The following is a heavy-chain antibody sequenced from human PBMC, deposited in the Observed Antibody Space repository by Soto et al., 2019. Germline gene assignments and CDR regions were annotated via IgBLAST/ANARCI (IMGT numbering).Heavy chain of an antibody. CDR3: AKDSRYSSSWYPGPLDY. CDR2: ISGSGGST. Sequence: PGGSLRLSCAASGFTFSSYAMSWVRQAPGKGLEWVSAISGSGGSTYYADSVKGRFTISRDDSKNTFYLQMNSLRAEDTAVYYCAKDSRYSSSWYPGPLDYWGQGTLVTVSS. CDR1: GFTFSSYA. V-gene: IGHV3-23*01. J-gene: IGHJ4*02. D-gene: IGHD6-13*01.